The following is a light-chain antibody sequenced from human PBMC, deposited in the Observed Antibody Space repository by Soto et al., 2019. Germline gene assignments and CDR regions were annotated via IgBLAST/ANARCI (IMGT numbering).Light chain of an antibody. CDR1: SSDVGKYDR. CDR2: EVT. Sequence: QSVLTQPPSVSGSPGQSVTISCTGTSSDVGKYDRVSWYQQPPGTAPRLIMYEVTNRPSGVPARFSGSKSGNTASLTISGLQAEDEADYYCSSYTSSSTRVFGTGTKVTVL. J-gene: IGLJ1*01. CDR3: SSYTSSSTRV. V-gene: IGLV2-18*02.